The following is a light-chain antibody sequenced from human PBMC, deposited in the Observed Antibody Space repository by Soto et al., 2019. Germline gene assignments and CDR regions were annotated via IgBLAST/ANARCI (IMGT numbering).Light chain of an antibody. V-gene: IGKV1-5*01. Sequence: DIQMTQSPSTLSASVGDRVTITCRASQNINSWLAWYQQKPGKAPNLLIYGASTLESGVASRFSGSGSGTEFTLTITSLHPEDFATYYCQQFHSFSRTFGQGTKVDIK. J-gene: IGKJ1*01. CDR1: QNINSW. CDR2: GAS. CDR3: QQFHSFSRT.